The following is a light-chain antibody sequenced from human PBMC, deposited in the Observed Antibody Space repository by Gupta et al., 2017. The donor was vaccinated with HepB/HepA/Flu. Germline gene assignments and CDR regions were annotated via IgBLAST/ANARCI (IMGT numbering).Light chain of an antibody. J-gene: IGKJ4*01. V-gene: IGKV3-11*01. CDR1: QSVSSY. CDR2: DAS. Sequence: EIVLTQSPATLSLSPGERATLSCRASQSVSSYLAWYQQKRGQAPRLLIYDASNRATGIPARFSGSGSGTDFTLTISSLEPEDFAVYYCQQRSNWITFGGGTKVEIK. CDR3: QQRSNWIT.